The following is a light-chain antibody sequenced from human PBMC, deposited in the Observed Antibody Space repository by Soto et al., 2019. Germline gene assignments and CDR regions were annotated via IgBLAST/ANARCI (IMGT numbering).Light chain of an antibody. CDR1: SGSIASNS. J-gene: IGLJ3*02. V-gene: IGLV6-57*04. Sequence: NFMLTQPHSVSGSPGKTVTISCTRSSGSIASNSVQWYQQRPGSAPTTVIFEDNQRPSGVPDRFSGSIDGSSNSASLTISGLRAEDEADYYCQSSDATVAFGRGTRLTVL. CDR2: EDN. CDR3: QSSDATVA.